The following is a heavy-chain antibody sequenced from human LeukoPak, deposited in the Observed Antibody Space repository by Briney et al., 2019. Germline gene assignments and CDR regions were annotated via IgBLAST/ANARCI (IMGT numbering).Heavy chain of an antibody. Sequence: GGSLRLSCAASGFTFSSYAMSWVRQAPGKGLEWVSAISGSGGSTYYADSVEGRFTISRDNSKNTLYLQMNSLRAEDTAVYYCAKKSLAAAGTGVDDYWGQGTLVTVSS. CDR2: ISGSGGST. J-gene: IGHJ4*02. CDR1: GFTFSSYA. D-gene: IGHD6-13*01. CDR3: AKKSLAAAGTGVDDY. V-gene: IGHV3-23*01.